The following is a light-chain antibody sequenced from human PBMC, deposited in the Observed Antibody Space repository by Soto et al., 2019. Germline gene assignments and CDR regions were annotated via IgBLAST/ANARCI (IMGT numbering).Light chain of an antibody. CDR1: QSINTY. CDR3: QQSYITPQT. Sequence: DIQMTQSPSSLFASVRDRVTITCRASQSINTYLNWYQQKPGRAPNLLTFAASTLQSGVPSRFSGRGSGTEFTLTISSLQPEDFATYYCQQSYITPQTFGQGTKVDIK. V-gene: IGKV1-39*01. CDR2: AAS. J-gene: IGKJ2*01.